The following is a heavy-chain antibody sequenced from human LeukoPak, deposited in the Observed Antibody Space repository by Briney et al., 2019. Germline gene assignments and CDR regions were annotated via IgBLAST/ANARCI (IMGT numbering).Heavy chain of an antibody. Sequence: KPGGSLRLSCSASGFTFSTYSMNWVRQAPGKGLEWVSSISSSNSYIYYADSMKGRLTISRDNAKNALYLQMNSLRAEDTAVYYCARGGLELDYWGQGTLVTVSS. V-gene: IGHV3-21*01. CDR1: GFTFSTYS. CDR2: ISSSNSYI. D-gene: IGHD1-7*01. CDR3: ARGGLELDY. J-gene: IGHJ4*02.